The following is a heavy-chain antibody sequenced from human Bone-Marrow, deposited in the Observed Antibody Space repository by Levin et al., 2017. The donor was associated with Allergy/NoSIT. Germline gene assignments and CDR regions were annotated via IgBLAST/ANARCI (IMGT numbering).Heavy chain of an antibody. CDR2: INHSGST. Sequence: SETLSLTCDVYGGSFSGYYWSWIRQPPGKGLEWIGEINHSGSTNYNPSLKSRVTISVDTSKNQFSLKLSSVTAADTAVYYCARGILRFFQPDYWGQGTLVTVSS. CDR1: GGSFSGYY. D-gene: IGHD3-3*01. J-gene: IGHJ4*02. V-gene: IGHV4-34*01. CDR3: ARGILRFFQPDY.